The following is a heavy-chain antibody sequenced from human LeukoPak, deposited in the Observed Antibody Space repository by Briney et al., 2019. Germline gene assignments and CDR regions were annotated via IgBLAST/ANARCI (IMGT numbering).Heavy chain of an antibody. Sequence: ASVKVSCKASGYTFTSRAISWVRQAPGQGLEWMGWISAYNGNTNYAQKFQGRVTMARDTSISTAYMELSRLRSDDTAVYYCARTWGVEMATISTIDYWGQGTLVTVSS. CDR1: GYTFTSRA. CDR2: ISAYNGNT. CDR3: ARTWGVEMATISTIDY. J-gene: IGHJ4*02. V-gene: IGHV1-18*01. D-gene: IGHD5-24*01.